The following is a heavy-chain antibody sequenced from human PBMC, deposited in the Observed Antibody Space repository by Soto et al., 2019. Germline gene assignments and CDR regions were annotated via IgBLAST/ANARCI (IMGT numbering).Heavy chain of an antibody. J-gene: IGHJ6*02. V-gene: IGHV1-69*06. CDR1: GGTFSSYA. CDR2: IIPIFGTA. D-gene: IGHD4-4*01. Sequence: SVKVSCKASGGTFSSYAISWVLQAPGQGLEWMGGIIPIFGTANYAQKFQGRVTITADKSTSTAYMELSSLRSEDTAVYYCARVGHTVTTISLDVWGQGTTVTVS. CDR3: ARVGHTVTTISLDV.